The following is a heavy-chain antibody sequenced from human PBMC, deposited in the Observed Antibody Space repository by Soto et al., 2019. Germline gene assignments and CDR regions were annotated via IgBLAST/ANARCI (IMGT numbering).Heavy chain of an antibody. J-gene: IGHJ6*02. CDR3: AGREFASSSFHYYYYAVDV. Sequence: LSLTCSVSGASVAGGSYYWSWVRQPPGKGLEWIGEIIHSESTKYNPSLKSRVTISADTSRNQFSLRVTSVTAADTAVYYCAGREFASSSFHYYYYAVDVWGQGTTVTVSS. CDR1: GASVAGGSYY. CDR2: IIHSEST. D-gene: IGHD6-6*01. V-gene: IGHV4-34*12.